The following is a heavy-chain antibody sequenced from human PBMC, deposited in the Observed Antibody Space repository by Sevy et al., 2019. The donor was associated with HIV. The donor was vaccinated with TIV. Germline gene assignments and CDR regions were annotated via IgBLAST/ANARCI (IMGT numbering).Heavy chain of an antibody. CDR3: ARVVDDSSGFSLDY. V-gene: IGHV4-4*02. CDR2: IYHSGST. Sequence: SETLSLTCAVSGGSISSSNWWSWVRQPPGKGLEWIGEIYHSGSTNYNPSLKSRVTISVDKSKNQFSLKLSSVTAADTAVYYCARVVDDSSGFSLDYWGQGTLVTVSS. J-gene: IGHJ4*02. D-gene: IGHD3-22*01. CDR1: GGSISSSNW.